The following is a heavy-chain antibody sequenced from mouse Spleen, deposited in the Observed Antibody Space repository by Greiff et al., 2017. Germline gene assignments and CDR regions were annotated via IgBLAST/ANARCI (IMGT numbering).Heavy chain of an antibody. V-gene: IGHV5-9-3*01. Sequence: EVHLVESGGGLVKLGGSLKLSCAASGFTFSSYAMSWVRQTPEKRLEWVATISSGGGNTYYPDSVKGRFTISRDNAKNTLYLQMSSLKSEDTAMYYCARHGLLRSPVAYWGQGTLVTVSA. J-gene: IGHJ3*01. CDR1: GFTFSSYA. CDR3: ARHGLLRSPVAY. CDR2: ISSGGGNT. D-gene: IGHD1-1*01.